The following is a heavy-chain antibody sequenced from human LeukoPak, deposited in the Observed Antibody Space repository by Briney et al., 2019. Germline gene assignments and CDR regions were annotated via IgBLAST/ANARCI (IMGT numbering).Heavy chain of an antibody. Sequence: GGSLRLSCAASGFTFSDYYMSWIRQAPGRGLEWVPYISWDSSYTSYVDSVKGRFTVSRDNAQKSLYLQMDSLRAEDTAVYYCARDGLSSSGWSVFDYWGQGTLVTVSS. CDR2: ISWDSSYT. CDR1: GFTFSDYY. CDR3: ARDGLSSSGWSVFDY. D-gene: IGHD6-19*01. V-gene: IGHV3-11*06. J-gene: IGHJ4*02.